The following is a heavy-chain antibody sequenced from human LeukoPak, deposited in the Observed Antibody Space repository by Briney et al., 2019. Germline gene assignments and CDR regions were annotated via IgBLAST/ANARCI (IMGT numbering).Heavy chain of an antibody. CDR1: GYSISSGYY. CDR3: ASPHCSSTSCYYHY. J-gene: IGHJ4*02. V-gene: IGHV4-38-2*01. D-gene: IGHD2-2*01. Sequence: SETLSLTCAVSGYSISSGYYWGWIRQPPGKGLEWIGSIYHSGSTYYNPSLKSRVTISVDTSKNQFSLKLSSVTAADKAVYYCASPHCSSTSCYYHYWGQGTLVTVSS. CDR2: IYHSGST.